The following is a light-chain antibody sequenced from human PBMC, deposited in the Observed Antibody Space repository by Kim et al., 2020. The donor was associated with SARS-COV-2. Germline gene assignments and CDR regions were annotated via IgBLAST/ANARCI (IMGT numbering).Light chain of an antibody. V-gene: IGKV3-15*01. Sequence: EIVMTQSPATLSVSPGERATLSCRASQSVSSNLAWYQQKPGQAPRLLIYGASTRATGIPARFSGSGSGTELTLDISSLQSEDFAVYYCQQYNNWLWTFGQGTKVDIK. CDR1: QSVSSN. CDR3: QQYNNWLWT. J-gene: IGKJ1*01. CDR2: GAS.